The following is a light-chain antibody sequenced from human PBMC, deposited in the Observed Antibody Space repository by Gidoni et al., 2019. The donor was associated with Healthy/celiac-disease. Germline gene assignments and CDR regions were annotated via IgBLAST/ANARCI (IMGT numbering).Light chain of an antibody. J-gene: IGLJ2*01. CDR3: SSYAGSNNLL. CDR2: EVS. V-gene: IGLV2-8*01. Sequence: QSALTQPPSASGSPGQSVTISCTGPSNYVGGYNYVSWYQQHPGKAPKLMIYEVSKRPSGVHDRFAGSKSGNTASLSVSGLQAEDEADYYCSSYAGSNNLLFGGGTKLTVL. CDR1: SNYVGGYNY.